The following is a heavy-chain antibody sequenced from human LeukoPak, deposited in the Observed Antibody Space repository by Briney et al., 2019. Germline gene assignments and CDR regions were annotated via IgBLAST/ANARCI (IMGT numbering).Heavy chain of an antibody. V-gene: IGHV1-3*01. CDR2: SNAGNGNT. Sequence: ASVKVSCKASGYTFTSYAMHWVRQAPGQRLEWMGWSNAGNGNTKYSQKFQGRVTITGDTSASTAYMELSSLRSEDAAVYYCARETSMVRGRSYGMDVWGKGTTVTVSS. J-gene: IGHJ6*04. D-gene: IGHD3-10*01. CDR1: GYTFTSYA. CDR3: ARETSMVRGRSYGMDV.